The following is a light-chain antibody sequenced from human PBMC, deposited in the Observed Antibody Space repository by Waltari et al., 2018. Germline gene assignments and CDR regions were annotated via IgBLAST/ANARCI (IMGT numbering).Light chain of an antibody. CDR1: QYIHTY. J-gene: IGKJ1*01. V-gene: IGKV1-39*01. CDR3: QQSYDTPRT. CDR2: AAS. Sequence: DFQMTQSPSPLSASVGDRVTIACRASQYIHTYINWYQQKPGKGPKLLIYAASTLQSGVPSRFSGSGSGTDFTFTISSLQLEDFATYYCQQSYDTPRTFGQGTKVEVK.